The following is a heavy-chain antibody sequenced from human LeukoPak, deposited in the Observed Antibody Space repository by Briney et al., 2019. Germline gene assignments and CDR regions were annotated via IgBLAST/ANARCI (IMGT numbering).Heavy chain of an antibody. CDR3: AKTRTGGATTGAFDI. Sequence: PGGTLRLSCAASGFTFSSYGMSWVRQAPGKGLEWVSAISGSGGSTYYADSVKGRFTISRDNSKNTLYLQMSSLRAEDTAVYYCAKTRTGGATTGAFDIWGQGTMVTVSS. CDR1: GFTFSSYG. V-gene: IGHV3-23*01. J-gene: IGHJ3*02. D-gene: IGHD1-26*01. CDR2: ISGSGGST.